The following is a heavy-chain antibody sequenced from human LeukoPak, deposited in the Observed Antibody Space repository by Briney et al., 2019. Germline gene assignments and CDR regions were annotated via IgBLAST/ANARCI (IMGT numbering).Heavy chain of an antibody. V-gene: IGHV1-46*01. D-gene: IGHD1-7*01. Sequence: ASVKVSCKASRYTFTSYYMHWVRQAPGQGLEWMGIINPSGGSTSYAQKFQGRVTMTRDMSTSTVYMELSSLRSEDTAVYYCTRDRETGTREDAFDIWGQGTMVTVSS. J-gene: IGHJ3*02. CDR2: INPSGGST. CDR1: RYTFTSYY. CDR3: TRDRETGTREDAFDI.